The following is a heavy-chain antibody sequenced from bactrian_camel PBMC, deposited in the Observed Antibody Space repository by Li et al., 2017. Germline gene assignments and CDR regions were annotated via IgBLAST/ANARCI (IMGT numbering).Heavy chain of an antibody. V-gene: IGHV3S67*01. Sequence: VQLVESGGGSVQTGGPLRLSCAPSGLSVSDSSMAWFRQSPGKEPEAVAAIRRDDLTAYTDSVKGRFTISRDNAKDTLYLQLNSLETEDTALYYCTVRPNSAEDNYWGQGTQVTVS. J-gene: IGHJ4*01. CDR3: TVRPNSAEDNY. CDR1: GLSVSDSS. CDR2: IRRDDLT.